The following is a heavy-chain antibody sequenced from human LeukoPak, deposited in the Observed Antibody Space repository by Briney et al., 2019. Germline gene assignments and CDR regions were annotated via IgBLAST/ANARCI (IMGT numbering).Heavy chain of an antibody. D-gene: IGHD1-26*01. V-gene: IGHV3-53*01. CDR2: IYSGGST. J-gene: IGHJ4*02. Sequence: GSLRLSFAAFGFTVSSNYITWVRQAPREGVEWVSVIYSGGSTYYADSVKGRFTISRDNSKNTLYLQMNSLRAEDTAVYYCARDRPGGGSYYGLDYWGQGTLVTVSS. CDR1: GFTVSSNY. CDR3: ARDRPGGGSYYGLDY.